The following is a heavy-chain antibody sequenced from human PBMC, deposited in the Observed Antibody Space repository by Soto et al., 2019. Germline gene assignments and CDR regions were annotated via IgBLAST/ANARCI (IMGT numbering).Heavy chain of an antibody. CDR3: ATAVIWLGYFTVDS. Sequence: ASVEVSCKASGGSFGNSAINCVRQTPGQGLEWLGGFIPVYRTLNYAQKFQGRVTITADESTGTAYMTLSSLASDDTAVYSCATAVIWLGYFTVDSWGQGTRVTVSS. CDR2: FIPVYRTL. V-gene: IGHV1-69*13. D-gene: IGHD3-3*01. J-gene: IGHJ4*02. CDR1: GGSFGNSA.